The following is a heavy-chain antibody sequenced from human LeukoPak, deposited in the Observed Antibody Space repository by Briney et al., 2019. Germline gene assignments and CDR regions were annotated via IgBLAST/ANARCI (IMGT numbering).Heavy chain of an antibody. Sequence: GGSLRLSCAASGFTFSSYGMPWVRQAPGKGLEWVAVIWYDGSNKYYADSVKGRFTISRDNSKNTLYLQMNSLRAEDTAVYYCARDPIYGGNGIDYWGQGTLVTVSS. CDR3: ARDPIYGGNGIDY. V-gene: IGHV3-33*01. CDR2: IWYDGSNK. CDR1: GFTFSSYG. D-gene: IGHD4-23*01. J-gene: IGHJ4*02.